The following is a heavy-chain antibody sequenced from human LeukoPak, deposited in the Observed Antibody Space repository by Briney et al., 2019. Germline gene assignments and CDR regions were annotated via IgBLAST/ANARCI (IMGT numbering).Heavy chain of an antibody. J-gene: IGHJ3*02. CDR1: GYTFTDYY. CDR3: ARVFVVVVAATYHDAFDI. CDR2: INPSGGST. D-gene: IGHD2-15*01. Sequence: ASVKVSCKASGYTFTDYYIHWVRQAPGQGLEWMGIINPSGGSTSYAQKFQGRVIMTRDMSTSTVYLEVSSLRFEDTAVYYCARVFVVVVAATYHDAFDIWGQGTMVTVSS. V-gene: IGHV1-46*01.